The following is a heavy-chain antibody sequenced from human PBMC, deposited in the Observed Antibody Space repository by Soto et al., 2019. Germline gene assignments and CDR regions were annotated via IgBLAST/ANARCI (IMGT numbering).Heavy chain of an antibody. V-gene: IGHV3-48*01. CDR1: GFTFSMYS. CDR3: VRGADDY. D-gene: IGHD6-19*01. CDR2: ISSSSSTI. Sequence: EVQLVESGGGLVQPGGSLRLSCVASGFTFSMYSMNWVHQAPGKGLEWLSFISSSSSTIYYADSVKGRFTISRDNAKNSLYLQMNSLRGDDTAVYHCVRGADDYWGQGTLVTVSS. J-gene: IGHJ4*02.